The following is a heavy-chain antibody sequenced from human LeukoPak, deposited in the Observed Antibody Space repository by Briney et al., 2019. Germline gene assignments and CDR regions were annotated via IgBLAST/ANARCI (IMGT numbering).Heavy chain of an antibody. V-gene: IGHV4-4*07. J-gene: IGHJ5*02. CDR1: GGSISSYY. CDR3: AGDAYDYVWGSYRHNWFDP. CDR2: VYTSGST. Sequence: PSETLSLTCTVSGGSISSYYRSWIRQPAGKGLEWIGRVYTSGSTNYNPSLKSRVAMSVDTSKNQFSLKLSSVTAADTAVYYCAGDAYDYVWGSYRHNWFDPWGQGTLVTVSS. D-gene: IGHD3-16*02.